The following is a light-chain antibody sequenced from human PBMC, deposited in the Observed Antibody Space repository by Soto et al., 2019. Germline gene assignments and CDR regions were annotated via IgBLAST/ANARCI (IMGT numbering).Light chain of an antibody. CDR3: QQYYTAPYT. CDR1: QSVLYTPNNKNY. CDR2: WAS. V-gene: IGKV4-1*01. Sequence: DIVMTQSPDSLAVSLGERVTINCKSSQSVLYTPNNKNYLAWFQQKPGQPPNLLIYWASTRESGVPDRFSGSGSETDFTLTISSLQAEDVAIYYCQQYYTAPYTFGQGTKLEIK. J-gene: IGKJ2*01.